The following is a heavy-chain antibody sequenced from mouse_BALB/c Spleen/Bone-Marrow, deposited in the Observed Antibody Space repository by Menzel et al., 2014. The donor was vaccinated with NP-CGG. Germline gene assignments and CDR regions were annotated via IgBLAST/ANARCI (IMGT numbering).Heavy chain of an antibody. CDR1: GFTFSDYA. J-gene: IGHJ2*01. D-gene: IGHD4-1*01. Sequence: EVQRVESGGGLVKPGGSLKLSCAASGFTFSDYAVSWVRQSPEKRLEWVATITSGGGSTYYPDSVKGRFTISRGNAKNTLYLQMSSLRSEDTAMYYCARQENWALDYWGQGTTLTVSS. CDR2: ITSGGGST. CDR3: ARQENWALDY. V-gene: IGHV5-9-3*01.